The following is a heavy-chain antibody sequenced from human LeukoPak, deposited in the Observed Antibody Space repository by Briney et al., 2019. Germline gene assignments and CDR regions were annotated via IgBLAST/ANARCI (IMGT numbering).Heavy chain of an antibody. J-gene: IGHJ2*01. CDR3: ARDLENSGYYSINWYFDL. CDR2: IFASGNI. Sequence: SETLSLTCNVSGGSISSYYWSWIRQPAGKGLEWIGRIFASGNINYNPSLKSRVTMSLDTSKNQFSLKLSSVTAADTAVYYCARDLENSGYYSINWYFDLWGRGTLVTVS. V-gene: IGHV4-4*07. CDR1: GGSISSYY. D-gene: IGHD3-22*01.